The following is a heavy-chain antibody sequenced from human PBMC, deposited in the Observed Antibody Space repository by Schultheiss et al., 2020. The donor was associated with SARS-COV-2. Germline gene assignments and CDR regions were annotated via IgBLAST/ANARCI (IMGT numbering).Heavy chain of an antibody. CDR2: INHSGST. CDR1: GGSFSGYY. D-gene: IGHD3-10*02. Sequence: SETLSLTCAVYGGSFSGYYWSWIRQPPGKGLEWIGEINHSGSTKDNPSLKSRVIISVDTSKNQFSLKLSSVTAADTAVYYCASHPAGRRRHGCPGDYSYGMGVWGQGTTVTVSS. V-gene: IGHV4-34*01. J-gene: IGHJ6*02. CDR3: ASHPAGRRRHGCPGDYSYGMGV.